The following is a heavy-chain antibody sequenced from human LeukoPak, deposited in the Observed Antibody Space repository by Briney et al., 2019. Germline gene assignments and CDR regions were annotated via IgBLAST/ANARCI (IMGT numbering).Heavy chain of an antibody. CDR2: IYYSGST. D-gene: IGHD3-10*01. V-gene: IGHV4-59*01. J-gene: IGHJ6*03. Sequence: SETLSLTCTVSGGSISSYYWSWIRQPPGKGLEWIAYIYYSGSTTYNPSLKSRVIISVDTSKNQFSLKLSSVTAADTAVYYCARVEEGYGSGRRENYYYYYMDVWGKGTTVTISS. CDR1: GGSISSYY. CDR3: ARVEEGYGSGRRENYYYYYMDV.